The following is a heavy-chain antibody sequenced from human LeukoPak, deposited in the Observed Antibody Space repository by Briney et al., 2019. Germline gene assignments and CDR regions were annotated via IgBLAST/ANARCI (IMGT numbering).Heavy chain of an antibody. Sequence: ASVKVSCKASGYTFTGYYMHWVRQAPGQGLEWMGWINPNSGGTNYAQKFQGRVTMTRDTSISTAYMELSRLRSDDTAVYYCAIAWELLAGVYYFDYWGQGTLVTVSS. J-gene: IGHJ4*02. CDR3: AIAWELLAGVYYFDY. V-gene: IGHV1-2*02. D-gene: IGHD1-26*01. CDR2: INPNSGGT. CDR1: GYTFTGYY.